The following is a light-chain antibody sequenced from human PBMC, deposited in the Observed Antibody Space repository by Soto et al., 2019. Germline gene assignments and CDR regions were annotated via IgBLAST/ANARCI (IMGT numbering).Light chain of an antibody. CDR2: DAS. V-gene: IGKV3-11*01. CDR3: KQRSNWPPLFT. CDR1: QSVSSY. J-gene: IGKJ3*01. Sequence: EIVLTQSPATLSLSPGERATLSCRASQSVSSYLAWYQQKPGQAPRLLIYDASNRATGIPARFSGSGSGTEFTLTISSLAPEDFAVYYCKQRSNWPPLFTFGPGTKVDIK.